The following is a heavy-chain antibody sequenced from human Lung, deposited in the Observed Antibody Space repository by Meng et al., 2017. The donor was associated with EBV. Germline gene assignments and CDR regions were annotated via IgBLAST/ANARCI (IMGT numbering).Heavy chain of an antibody. V-gene: IGHV4-34*01. CDR2: INHSGST. CDR3: ARSYSSGWYTLFDY. CDR1: GGSFSGYY. J-gene: IGHJ4*02. D-gene: IGHD6-19*01. Sequence: QGPLQQWGAGLLKPSATLSLPCAVYGGSFSGYYWSCIRQPPGKGLEWIGEINHSGSTNYNPSLKSRVTISVDTSKNQFSLKLSSVTAADTAVYYCARSYSSGWYTLFDYWGQGTLVTVSS.